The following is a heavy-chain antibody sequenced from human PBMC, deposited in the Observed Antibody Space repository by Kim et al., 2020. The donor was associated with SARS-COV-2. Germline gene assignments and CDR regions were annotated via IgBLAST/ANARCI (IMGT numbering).Heavy chain of an antibody. V-gene: IGHV3-66*01. CDR1: GFTVSSNY. J-gene: IGHJ3*02. CDR3: ARGLAFDI. Sequence: WGSLRLSCAASGFTVSSNYMSWVRQAPGKGLAWVSVIYSGASTYYADSVKGRFTISRDNSKNTLYLQMNSLRAEDTAVYYCARGLAFDIWGQGTMVTVSS. CDR2: IYSGAST.